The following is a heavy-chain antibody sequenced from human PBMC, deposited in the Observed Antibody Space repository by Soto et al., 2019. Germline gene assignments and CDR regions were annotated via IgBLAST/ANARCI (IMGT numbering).Heavy chain of an antibody. CDR1: GGSVSSSSYY. J-gene: IGHJ4*02. Sequence: SETLSLTCTVSGGSVSSSSYYWGWVRQPPGKGLEWIGSVYYSGSTYYNPSLESRVTISVDKSKNQFSLKLMSLSAADTAVYYCGRLEGLATLSYHLAYWGQGALVTVSS. CDR3: GRLEGLATLSYHLAY. V-gene: IGHV4-39*01. CDR2: VYYSGST. D-gene: IGHD2-2*01.